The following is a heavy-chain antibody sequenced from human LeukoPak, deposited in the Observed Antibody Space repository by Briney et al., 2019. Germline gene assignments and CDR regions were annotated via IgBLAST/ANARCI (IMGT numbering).Heavy chain of an antibody. V-gene: IGHV3-64*01. D-gene: IGHD5-18*01. Sequence: PGGSLRLSCAASGFPFRSYAMHWVRQAPGKGLEYVSAITLDGISTYYANSVKGGFTISRDNSKNTLYLQMNSLRAEDTAVYYCAKVTEGYSYGLNYFDYWGQGTLVTVSS. CDR3: AKVTEGYSYGLNYFDY. J-gene: IGHJ4*02. CDR2: ITLDGIST. CDR1: GFPFRSYA.